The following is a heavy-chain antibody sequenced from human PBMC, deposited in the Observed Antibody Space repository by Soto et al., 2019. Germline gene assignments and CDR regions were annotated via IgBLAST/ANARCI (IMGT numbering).Heavy chain of an antibody. CDR1: GGSISSSIYY. V-gene: IGHV4-39*01. CDR3: ARQTGTGTHYYYYGMDV. J-gene: IGHJ6*02. D-gene: IGHD1-1*01. Sequence: SETLSLTCTVSGGSISSSIYYWGWIRHPPGKGLEWIGSIYYSGSTYYNPSLKSRVTISVDTSKNQFSLKLSSVTAADTAVYYCARQTGTGTHYYYYGMDVWGQGTTVTV. CDR2: IYYSGST.